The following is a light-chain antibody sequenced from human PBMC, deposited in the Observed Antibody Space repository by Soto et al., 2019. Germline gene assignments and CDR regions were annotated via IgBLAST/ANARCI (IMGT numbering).Light chain of an antibody. CDR1: QSISSW. CDR3: QQYNNYPMT. Sequence: DIQMTQSPSTLSASVGDRVTITCRASQSISSWLAWDQQKPGKAPKLLIYDASNLESGVPSRFSGSGSGTEFKLTISSLQPDDFATYYCQQYNNYPMTFGQGTKVEIK. CDR2: DAS. J-gene: IGKJ1*01. V-gene: IGKV1-5*01.